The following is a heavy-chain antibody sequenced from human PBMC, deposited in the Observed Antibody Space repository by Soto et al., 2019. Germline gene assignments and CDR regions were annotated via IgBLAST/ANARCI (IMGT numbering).Heavy chain of an antibody. CDR3: ARGGLLYSRAPWLDP. Sequence: SETLSLTCAVYGGSFSGYYWSWIRQPPGKGLEWIGEINHSGSTNYNPSLKSRVTISVDTSKNQFSLKLSSVTAADTAVYYCARGGLLYSRAPWLDPWGKGPLVTVSS. J-gene: IGHJ5*02. CDR2: INHSGST. D-gene: IGHD3-10*02. CDR1: GGSFSGYY. V-gene: IGHV4-34*01.